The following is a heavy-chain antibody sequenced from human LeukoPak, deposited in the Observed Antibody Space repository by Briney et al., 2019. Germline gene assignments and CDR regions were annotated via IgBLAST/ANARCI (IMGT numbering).Heavy chain of an antibody. D-gene: IGHD2-2*03. CDR2: ISGSGGST. Sequence: GGSLRLSCAASGFTFSSYAMSWVRQAPGKGLEWVSAISGSGGSTYYADSVKGRFTISRDNSKNTLYLQMNSLRAEDTAVYYCAKQRNGYCSSTSCYANYFDYWDQGTLVTVSS. V-gene: IGHV3-23*01. CDR1: GFTFSSYA. J-gene: IGHJ4*02. CDR3: AKQRNGYCSSTSCYANYFDY.